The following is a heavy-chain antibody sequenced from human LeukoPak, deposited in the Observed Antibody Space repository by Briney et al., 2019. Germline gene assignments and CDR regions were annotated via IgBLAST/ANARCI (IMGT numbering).Heavy chain of an antibody. D-gene: IGHD3-22*01. CDR2: INPSGGST. V-gene: IGHV1-46*01. Sequence: ASVKVSCKASGYTSTSYYMHWVRQAPGQGLEWMGIINPSGGSTSYAQKFQGRVTMTRDTSTSTVYMELSSLRSEDTAVYYCARAGITMIVVPRPFDYWGQGTLVTVSS. CDR3: ARAGITMIVVPRPFDY. CDR1: GYTSTSYY. J-gene: IGHJ4*02.